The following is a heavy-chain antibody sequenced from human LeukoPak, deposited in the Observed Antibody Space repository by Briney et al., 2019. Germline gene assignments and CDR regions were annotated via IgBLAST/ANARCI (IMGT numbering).Heavy chain of an antibody. J-gene: IGHJ3*02. Sequence: PSETLSLTCTVSGGTISRHYWSWIRQPPGKGLEWIAYIDYSGSTNYNPSLKSRLTISLDASNNQFSLKLSSVTAADTALYYCARDRRRDRLRAFDIWGQGTMVTVSS. V-gene: IGHV4-59*11. CDR3: ARDRRRDRLRAFDI. CDR2: IDYSGST. D-gene: IGHD4-17*01. CDR1: GGTISRHY.